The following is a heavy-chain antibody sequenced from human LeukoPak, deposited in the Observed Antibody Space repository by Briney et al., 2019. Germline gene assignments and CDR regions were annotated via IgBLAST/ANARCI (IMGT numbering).Heavy chain of an antibody. D-gene: IGHD3-10*01. CDR2: ISGSGGST. CDR3: AKAVDYYGSGSYYKGYFDY. V-gene: IGHV3-23*01. CDR1: GFTFSSYA. J-gene: IGHJ4*02. Sequence: GGSLRLSCAASGFTFSSYAMSWVRQAPGKGLEWVSTISGSGGSTYYADSVKGRFTISRDTSKNTLFLQMNSLRAEDTALYYCAKAVDYYGSGSYYKGYFDYWGQGTLVTVSS.